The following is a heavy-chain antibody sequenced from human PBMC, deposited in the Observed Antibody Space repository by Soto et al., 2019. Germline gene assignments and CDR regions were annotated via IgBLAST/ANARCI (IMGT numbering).Heavy chain of an antibody. CDR1: GFTFSSYW. D-gene: IGHD3-22*01. V-gene: IGHV3-7*01. CDR2: IKQDGSAE. Sequence: PGGSLRLSCAASGFTFSSYWMTWVRQAPGKGLEWVANIKQDGSAEYYVDSVKGRFTISRDNAKNSLYLQMNSLRAEDTAVYYCARDVGYYYDKLDCWGQGTLVPVSS. J-gene: IGHJ4*02. CDR3: ARDVGYYYDKLDC.